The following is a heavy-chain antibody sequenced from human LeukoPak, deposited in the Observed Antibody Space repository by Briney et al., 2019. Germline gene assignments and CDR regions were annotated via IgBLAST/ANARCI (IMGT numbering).Heavy chain of an antibody. J-gene: IGHJ6*03. D-gene: IGHD2-15*01. Sequence: PSETLSLTCTVSGGSISSYYWSWLRQPAGKGLEWIGRIYTSGSTNYNPSLKSRVTMSVDTSKNQFSLKLSSVTAADTAVYYCARIGVVVGHYYYMDVWGKGTTVTVSS. CDR2: IYTSGST. CDR1: GGSISSYY. V-gene: IGHV4-4*07. CDR3: ARIGVVVGHYYYMDV.